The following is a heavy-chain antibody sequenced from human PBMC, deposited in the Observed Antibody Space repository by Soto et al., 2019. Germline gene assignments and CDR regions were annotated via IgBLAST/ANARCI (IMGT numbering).Heavy chain of an antibody. CDR2: IYYSGST. J-gene: IGHJ4*02. V-gene: IGHV4-31*03. Sequence: TLSLTCSVSGGSIRRCCYYWSWIRQHPGKGLEWIGYIYYSGSTYYNPSLKSRVTISVDTSKNQFSLKLNSVTAADTAVYYCARAWGSSWPYWREGILVTV. D-gene: IGHD6-13*01. CDR1: GGSIRRCCYY. CDR3: ARAWGSSWPY.